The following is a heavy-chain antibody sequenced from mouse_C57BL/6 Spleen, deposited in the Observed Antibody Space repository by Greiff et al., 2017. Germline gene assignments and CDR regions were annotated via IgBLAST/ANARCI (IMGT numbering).Heavy chain of an antibody. Sequence: QVQLKESGPGLVQPSQSLSITCTVSGFSLTSYGVHWVRQSPGKGLEWLGVIWSGGSTDYNAAFISRLSISKDNSKSQVFVKMNSLQADDTAIYYCARESNYVDWYFDVWGTGTTVTVSS. V-gene: IGHV2-2*01. CDR2: IWSGGST. J-gene: IGHJ1*03. CDR1: GFSLTSYG. D-gene: IGHD2-5*01. CDR3: ARESNYVDWYFDV.